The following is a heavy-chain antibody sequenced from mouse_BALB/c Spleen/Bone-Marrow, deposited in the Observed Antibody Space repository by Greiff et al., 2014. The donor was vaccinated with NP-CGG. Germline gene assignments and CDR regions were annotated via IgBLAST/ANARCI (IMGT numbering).Heavy chain of an antibody. Sequence: EVNVVESGGGLVQPGGSMKLSCVASGFTFSNYWMTWVRQSPEKGLEWVAEIRLKSNNYATHYAKSVKGRFTISRDDSKSSVYLQMNNLRTEDTGTYYCTRVLRNFDYWGQGTTLTVSS. CDR1: GFTFSNYW. J-gene: IGHJ2*01. CDR2: IRLKSNNYAT. V-gene: IGHV6-6*02. CDR3: TRVLRNFDY. D-gene: IGHD1-1*01.